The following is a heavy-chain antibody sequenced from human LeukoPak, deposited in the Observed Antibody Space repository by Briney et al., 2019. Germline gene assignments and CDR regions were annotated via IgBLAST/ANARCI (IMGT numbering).Heavy chain of an antibody. D-gene: IGHD5-18*01. CDR2: ISSSSSYI. V-gene: IGHV3-21*01. Sequence: GGSLRLSCAASGFTFSSYSMNWVRQAPGKGLEWVSSISSSSSYIYYADSVKGRFTISRDNAKNSLYLQMNSLRAEDTAVYYCARDGRGYSYGLGYWGQGTLVTVSS. CDR3: ARDGRGYSYGLGY. J-gene: IGHJ4*02. CDR1: GFTFSSYS.